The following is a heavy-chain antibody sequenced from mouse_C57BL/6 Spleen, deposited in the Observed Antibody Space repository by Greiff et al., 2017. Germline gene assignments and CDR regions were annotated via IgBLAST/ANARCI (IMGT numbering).Heavy chain of an antibody. CDR3: ARGGYAMDY. V-gene: IGHV1-82*01. J-gene: IGHJ4*01. CDR1: GYAFSSSW. Sequence: QVQLKQSGPELVKPGASVKISCKASGYAFSSSWMNWVKQRPGKGLEWIGRIYPGDGDTHYNGKFKGKATLTADKSSSTAYLQLSSMTSEDAAVYFCARGGYAMDYWGQGTSVTVSS. CDR2: IYPGDGDT.